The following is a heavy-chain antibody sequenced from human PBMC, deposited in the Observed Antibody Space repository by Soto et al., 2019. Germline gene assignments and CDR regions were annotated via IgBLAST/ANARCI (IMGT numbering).Heavy chain of an antibody. V-gene: IGHV3-30*18. J-gene: IGHJ4*02. CDR1: GFTFSSYG. D-gene: IGHD6-13*01. CDR2: ISYDGSNK. Sequence: GGSLRLSCAASGFTFSSYGMHWVRQAPGKGLEWVAVISYDGSNKYYADSVKGRFTISRDNSKNTLYLQMNSLRAEDTAVYYCAKDKREIIAAAVIDYWGQGTLVTVSS. CDR3: AKDKREIIAAAVIDY.